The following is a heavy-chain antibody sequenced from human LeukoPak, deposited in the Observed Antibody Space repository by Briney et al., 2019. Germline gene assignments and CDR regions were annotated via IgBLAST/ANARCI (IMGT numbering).Heavy chain of an antibody. Sequence: GGSLRLSCAASGFTFSAYEMNWVRQAPGKGLEWVSYIGSSGSTVYYADSVKGRFTISRDNAKNSLYMQMESLRDEDTAIYYCARDLGSNAFDIWGQGTMVTVSS. CDR3: ARDLGSNAFDI. CDR2: IGSSGSTV. J-gene: IGHJ3*02. D-gene: IGHD3-10*01. V-gene: IGHV3-48*03. CDR1: GFTFSAYE.